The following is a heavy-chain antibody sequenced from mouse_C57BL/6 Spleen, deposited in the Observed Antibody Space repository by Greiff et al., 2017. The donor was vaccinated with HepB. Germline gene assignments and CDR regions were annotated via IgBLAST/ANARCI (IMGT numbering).Heavy chain of an antibody. J-gene: IGHJ4*01. Sequence: QVQLQQPGAELVRPGTSVKLSCKASGYTFTSYWMHWVKQRPGQGLEWIGVIDPSDSYTNYNQKFKGKATLTVDTSSSTAYMQLSSLTSEDSAVYYCARGAYDYDEYYYAMDYWGQGTSVTVSS. V-gene: IGHV1-59*01. CDR2: IDPSDSYT. CDR1: GYTFTSYW. CDR3: ARGAYDYDEYYYAMDY. D-gene: IGHD2-4*01.